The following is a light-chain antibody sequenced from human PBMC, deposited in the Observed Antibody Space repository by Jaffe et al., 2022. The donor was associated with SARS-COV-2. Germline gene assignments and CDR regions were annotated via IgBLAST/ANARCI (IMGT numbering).Light chain of an antibody. CDR2: WAS. V-gene: IGKV4-1*01. J-gene: IGKJ2*01. Sequence: DIVMTQSPDSLAVSLGERATIHCKSSQSVLYNSNNKNFLAWYHQKPGQPPKLLISWASTREPGVPDRFSGSGSGTDFTLTISSLQAEDVAVYYCQQYFSIPRTFGQGTKLEIK. CDR3: QQYFSIPRT. CDR1: QSVLYNSNNKNF.